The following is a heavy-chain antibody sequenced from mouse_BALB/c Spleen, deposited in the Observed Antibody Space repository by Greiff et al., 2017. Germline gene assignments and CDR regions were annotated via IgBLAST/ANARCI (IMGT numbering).Heavy chain of an antibody. CDR1: GFTFSSYA. V-gene: IGHV5-9-3*01. CDR3: ARFYRRYAMDY. D-gene: IGHD2-14*01. J-gene: IGHJ4*01. Sequence: EVKVVESGGGLVKPGGSLKLSCAASGFTFSSYAMSWVRQTPEKRLEWVATISSGGSYTYYPDSVKGRFTISRDNAKNTLYLQMSSLRSEDTAMYYCARFYRRYAMDYWGQGTSVTVSS. CDR2: ISSGGSYT.